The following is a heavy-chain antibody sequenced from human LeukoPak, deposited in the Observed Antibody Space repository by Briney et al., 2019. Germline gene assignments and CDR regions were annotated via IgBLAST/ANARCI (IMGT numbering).Heavy chain of an antibody. CDR1: GFTFSSYG. D-gene: IGHD6-19*01. CDR2: ISYDGSNK. CDR3: AKDRYSSGLYFDY. J-gene: IGHJ4*02. V-gene: IGHV3-30*18. Sequence: PGGSLRLSCAASGFTFSSYGMHWVRQAPGKGLEWVAVISYDGSNKYYADSVKGRFTISRDNSKNTLYLQMNSLRAEDTAVHYCAKDRYSSGLYFDYWGQGTLVTVSS.